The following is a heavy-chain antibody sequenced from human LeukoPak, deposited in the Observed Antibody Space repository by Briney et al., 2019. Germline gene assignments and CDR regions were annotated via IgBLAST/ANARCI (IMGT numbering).Heavy chain of an antibody. V-gene: IGHV3-48*03. CDR3: ATLLSLTYVGYVDL. CDR1: GFNFDNHD. J-gene: IGHJ5*02. Sequence: GGSLGLSCAASGFNFDNHDFYWVRQAPGKGLEWVSYISKTAKTTYFGDSVKGRFTLSRDNAKKSVFLQLNGLRVEDTAVYHCATLLSLTYVGYVDLWGVGTLVTVSS. CDR2: ISKTAKTT. D-gene: IGHD5-12*01.